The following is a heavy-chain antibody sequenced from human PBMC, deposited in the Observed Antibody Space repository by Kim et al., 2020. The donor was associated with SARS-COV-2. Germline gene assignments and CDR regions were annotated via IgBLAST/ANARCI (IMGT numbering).Heavy chain of an antibody. CDR1: GYSLSSHP. Sequence: ASVKVSCKASGYSLSSHPVGWVRQAPGQGLEWVGRIISYNGNIYFAQNFQGRVTLTTDTFTSTVYMELRSLGPDDTAVYYCARCRTDTWHYGVDVWGQGT. CDR3: ARCRTDTWHYGVDV. CDR2: IISYNGNI. V-gene: IGHV1-18*01. D-gene: IGHD5-18*01. J-gene: IGHJ6*02.